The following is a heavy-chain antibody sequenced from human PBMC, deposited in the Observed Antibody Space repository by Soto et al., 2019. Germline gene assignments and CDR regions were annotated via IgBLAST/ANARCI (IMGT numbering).Heavy chain of an antibody. CDR3: AIAVPDHLNDYYMDV. CDR1: AYTSTNYY. Sequence: QVQLVQSGAEVKKPGASVKVSCKASAYTSTNYYIHWVRQAPGQGLEWMGIINPSGGRTSYPQKFRGRVTMTRDTSTSTVYMELSSLRSEDTAVYYCAIAVPDHLNDYYMDVWGKGTTVTVSS. J-gene: IGHJ6*03. D-gene: IGHD6-19*01. V-gene: IGHV1-46*03. CDR2: INPSGGRT.